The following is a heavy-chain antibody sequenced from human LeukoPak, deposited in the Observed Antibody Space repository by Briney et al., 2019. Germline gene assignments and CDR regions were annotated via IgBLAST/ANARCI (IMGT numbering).Heavy chain of an antibody. Sequence: PGGSLRLSCAASGFTFSSYSMNWVRQAPGKGLEWVSAISGSGGSTYYADSVKGRFTISRDNAKNSLYLQMNSLRAEDTAVYYCARDLWDYWGQGTLVTVSP. CDR1: GFTFSSYS. CDR2: ISGSGGST. V-gene: IGHV3-21*04. J-gene: IGHJ4*02. CDR3: ARDLWDY.